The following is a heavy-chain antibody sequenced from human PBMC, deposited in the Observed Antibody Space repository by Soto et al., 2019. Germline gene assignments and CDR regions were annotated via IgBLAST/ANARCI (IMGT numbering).Heavy chain of an antibody. CDR1: GFTFSSYG. Sequence: GGSLRLSCAASGFTFSSYGMHWVRQATGKGLEWVAVIWYDGSNKCYADSVKGRFTISRDNSKNTLYLQMNSLRAEDTAVYYCARGRSWFLWDIVVVPAAIDYYYYMDVWGKGTTVTVSS. J-gene: IGHJ6*03. V-gene: IGHV3-33*01. D-gene: IGHD2-2*01. CDR2: IWYDGSNK. CDR3: ARGRSWFLWDIVVVPAAIDYYYYMDV.